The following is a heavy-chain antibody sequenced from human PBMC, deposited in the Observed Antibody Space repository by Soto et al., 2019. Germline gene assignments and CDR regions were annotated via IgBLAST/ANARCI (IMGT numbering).Heavy chain of an antibody. Sequence: EVQLVDSGGGLVRPGGSLRLSCVASRFSFSSYGMNWVRQAPGKGLEWVSYISSSSTIIYYADSVKGRFTISRDNAKNSLYLQMNSLRAEDTAMYYCAREPPRSDSSNWYSDYWGQGTLVTVSS. V-gene: IGHV3-48*01. CDR3: AREPPRSDSSNWYSDY. J-gene: IGHJ4*02. D-gene: IGHD6-13*01. CDR1: RFSFSSYG. CDR2: ISSSSTII.